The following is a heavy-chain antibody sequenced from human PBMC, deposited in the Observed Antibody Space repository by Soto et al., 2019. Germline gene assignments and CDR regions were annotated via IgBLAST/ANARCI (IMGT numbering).Heavy chain of an antibody. Sequence: EVQLVESGGGLVQPGGSLRLSCAASGFTVSSNYMSWVRQAPGKGLEWVSVIYSGGSTYYADSVKGRFTISRHNSKNTLYLQMNSLRAEDPAVYYCAIHKSRGSYYYYYYYMDVWGKGTTVTVSS. CDR3: AIHKSRGSYYYYYYYMDV. CDR2: IYSGGST. CDR1: GFTVSSNY. V-gene: IGHV3-53*04. J-gene: IGHJ6*03.